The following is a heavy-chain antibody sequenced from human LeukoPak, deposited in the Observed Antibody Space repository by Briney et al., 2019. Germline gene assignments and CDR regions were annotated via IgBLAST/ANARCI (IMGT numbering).Heavy chain of an antibody. V-gene: IGHV4-39*07. J-gene: IGHJ4*02. CDR2: IYYSGST. Sequence: SETLSLTCTVSGGSISSSSYYWGWIRQPPGKGLEWIGSIYYSGSTYYNPSLKSRVTISVDTSKNQFSLKLSSVTAADTAVYYCARDSGYGSRSKGIDYWGQGTLVTVSS. CDR3: ARDSGYGSRSKGIDY. CDR1: GGSISSSSYY. D-gene: IGHD3-10*01.